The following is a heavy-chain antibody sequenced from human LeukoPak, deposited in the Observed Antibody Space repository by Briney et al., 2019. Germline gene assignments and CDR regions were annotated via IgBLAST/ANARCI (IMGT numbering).Heavy chain of an antibody. CDR1: GGSISSSSYY. CDR3: ARHVIVVVVAAINWFDP. J-gene: IGHJ5*02. V-gene: IGHV4-39*01. Sequence: SETLSLTCTVSGGSISSSSYYWGWIRQPPGKGLEWIGRIYYSGSTYYNPSLKSRVTISVDTSKNQFSLKLSSVTAADTAVYYCARHVIVVVVAAINWFDPWGQGTLVTVSS. D-gene: IGHD2-15*01. CDR2: IYYSGST.